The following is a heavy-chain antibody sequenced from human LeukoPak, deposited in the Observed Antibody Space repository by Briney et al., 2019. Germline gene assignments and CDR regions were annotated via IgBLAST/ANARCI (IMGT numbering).Heavy chain of an antibody. V-gene: IGHV3-43D*03. Sequence: GGSLRLSCAASGFTFDDYAMHWVRQAPGEGLEWVSLISWDGGSTYYADSVKGRFTISRDNSKNSLCLQMNSLRAEDTALYYCAKAKPTYGDYYFDYWGQGTLVTVSS. CDR3: AKAKPTYGDYYFDY. J-gene: IGHJ4*02. D-gene: IGHD4-17*01. CDR1: GFTFDDYA. CDR2: ISWDGGST.